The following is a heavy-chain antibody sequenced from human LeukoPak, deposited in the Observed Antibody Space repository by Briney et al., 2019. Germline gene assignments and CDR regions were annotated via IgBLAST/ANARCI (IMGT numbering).Heavy chain of an antibody. CDR3: AKPITISGATDAFDI. Sequence: GGSLRLSCVASGFTFNSYWMNWVHQAPGKGLEWVANIKQDGSEKYYVDSVKGRFTISRDNAKNSLYLQMNSLRAEDTAVYYCAKPITISGATDAFDIWGQGTMVTVSS. CDR2: IKQDGSEK. D-gene: IGHD3-3*01. J-gene: IGHJ3*02. CDR1: GFTFNSYW. V-gene: IGHV3-7*01.